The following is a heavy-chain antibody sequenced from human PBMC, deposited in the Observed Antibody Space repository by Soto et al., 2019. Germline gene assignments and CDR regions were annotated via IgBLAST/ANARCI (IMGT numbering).Heavy chain of an antibody. CDR3: VRHGDYVSMDV. CDR1: GFTLSNYW. V-gene: IGHV3-7*01. CDR2: IKQDGSEK. D-gene: IGHD4-17*01. J-gene: IGHJ6*03. Sequence: PGGSLRLSCAASGFTLSNYWMSWVRQAPRKGLECVANIKQDGSEKYYVDSVKGRFTISRDNAKNSLYLQMNSLRAEDTAVYYCVRHGDYVSMDVWGKGTTVTVSS.